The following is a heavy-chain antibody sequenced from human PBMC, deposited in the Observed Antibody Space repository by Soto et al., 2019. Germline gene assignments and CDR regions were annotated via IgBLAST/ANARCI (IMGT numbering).Heavy chain of an antibody. CDR3: VRDDIGVGIDF. J-gene: IGHJ4*02. D-gene: IGHD1-26*01. V-gene: IGHV3-74*03. CDR2: INGDGSHT. CDR1: GFTFSNYW. Sequence: HPGGSLRLSCAASGFTFSNYWMHWVRQAPGKGLVWISHINGDGSHTTYADSVKGRFTISRDNAKNTVYLQMDSLRAEDTAVYYCVRDDIGVGIDFWGLGTLVTVS.